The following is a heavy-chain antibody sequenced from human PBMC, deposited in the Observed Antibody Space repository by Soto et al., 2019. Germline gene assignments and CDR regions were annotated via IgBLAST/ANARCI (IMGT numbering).Heavy chain of an antibody. J-gene: IGHJ4*02. Sequence: PGGSLRLSCVASGFTFRSYTMNWVRQAPGKGLEWVSGILGFSPYAFYADSVKGRFTISRDNAQNSLFLQINSLRAEDTAVYYCARATRYFGSFDYWGQGILVSVSS. D-gene: IGHD2-2*01. CDR1: GFTFRSYT. CDR2: ILGFSPYA. CDR3: ARATRYFGSFDY. V-gene: IGHV3-21*04.